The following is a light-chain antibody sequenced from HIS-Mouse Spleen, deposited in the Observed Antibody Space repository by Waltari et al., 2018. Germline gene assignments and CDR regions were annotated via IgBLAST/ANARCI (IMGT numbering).Light chain of an antibody. CDR1: ALPKKY. Sequence: SYELTQPPSVSVSPGQTARITCSGDALPKKYAYWYQQKSGQAPVLVIYEDSKRPSGIPERFSGYSSGTMATWTISGAQVEDEADYYCYSTDSSGNHRVFGGGTKLTVL. V-gene: IGLV3-10*01. J-gene: IGLJ2*01. CDR2: EDS. CDR3: YSTDSSGNHRV.